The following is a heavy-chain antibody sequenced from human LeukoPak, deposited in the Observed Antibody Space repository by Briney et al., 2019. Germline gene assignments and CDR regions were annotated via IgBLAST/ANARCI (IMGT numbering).Heavy chain of an antibody. D-gene: IGHD6-6*01. CDR1: GGSISSSSYY. CDR3: ARGGDSSSSGQRLDYYYYYMDV. CDR2: IYYSGST. V-gene: IGHV4-39*07. J-gene: IGHJ6*03. Sequence: SETLSLTCTVSGGSISSSSYYWGWIRQPPGKGLEWIGSIYYSGSTYYNPSLKSRVTISVDTSKNQFSLKLSSVTAADTAVYYCARGGDSSSSGQRLDYYYYYMDVWGKGTTVTVSS.